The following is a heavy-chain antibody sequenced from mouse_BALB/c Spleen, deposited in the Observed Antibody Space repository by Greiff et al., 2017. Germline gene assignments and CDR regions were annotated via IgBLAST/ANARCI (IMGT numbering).Heavy chain of an antibody. D-gene: IGHD1-1*01. CDR3: GRVYYYGSPYFDY. V-gene: IGHV1-37*01. CDR2: INPYNGAT. J-gene: IGHJ2*01. CDR1: GYSFTGYY. Sequence: DVQLQESGPELVKPGASVKISCKASGYSFTGYYMHWVKQSHVKSLEWIGRINPYNGATSYNQKFKGKATLTVDKSSSTAHMELLSLTSEDSAVYYCGRVYYYGSPYFDYWGQGTTLTVSS.